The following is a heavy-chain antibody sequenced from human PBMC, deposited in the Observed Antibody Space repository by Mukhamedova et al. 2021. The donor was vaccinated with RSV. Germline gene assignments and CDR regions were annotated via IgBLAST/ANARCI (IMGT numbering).Heavy chain of an antibody. CDR2: ISPSGSTI. V-gene: IGHV3-48*03. Sequence: GSYISPSGSTIYYADSVKGRFTISRDNAQNSLYLQMHSLRAEDTAVYYCARGRYCSGGSCRYFDYWGQGTLVTVSS. J-gene: IGHJ4*02. CDR3: ARGRYCSGGSCRYFDY. D-gene: IGHD2-15*01.